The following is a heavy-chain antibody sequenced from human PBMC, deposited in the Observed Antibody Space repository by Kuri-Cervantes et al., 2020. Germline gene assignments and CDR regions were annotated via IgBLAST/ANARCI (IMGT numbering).Heavy chain of an antibody. J-gene: IGHJ3*02. CDR2: MNPNSGNT. CDR1: GYTFTSYD. Sequence: ASVKVSCKASGYTFTSYDINWVRQATGQGLEWMGWMNPNSGNTGYAQKFQGRVTMTRNTSISTAYMELSSLRSEDTAVYYCARVKRSGGDLLDAFDIWGQGTLVTVSS. D-gene: IGHD2-21*02. V-gene: IGHV1-8*01. CDR3: ARVKRSGGDLLDAFDI.